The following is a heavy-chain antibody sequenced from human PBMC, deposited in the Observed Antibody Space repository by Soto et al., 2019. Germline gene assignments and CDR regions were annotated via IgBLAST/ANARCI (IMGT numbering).Heavy chain of an antibody. V-gene: IGHV3-23*01. Sequence: EVQLLESGGGLVQPGGSLRLSCAASGFTFSSYAMSWVRQAPGKGLEWVSAISGSGGSTYYADSVKGRFTISRDNSKNTLYLQMNSLRAEDTAVYYCAKVNYDSSGDYYYGMDVWGQGTTVTVSS. CDR1: GFTFSSYA. CDR3: AKVNYDSSGDYYYGMDV. J-gene: IGHJ6*02. CDR2: ISGSGGST. D-gene: IGHD3-22*01.